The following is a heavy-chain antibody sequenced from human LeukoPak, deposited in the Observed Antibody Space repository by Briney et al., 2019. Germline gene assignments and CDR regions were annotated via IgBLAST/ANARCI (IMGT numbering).Heavy chain of an antibody. CDR2: ISSSSSYI. Sequence: GGSLRLSCAASGFTFSSYSMNWVRQAPGKGLEWVSSISSSSSYIYYADSVKGRFTISRDNAKNSLYLQMNSLRAEDTAVYYCAKDRMATIPRGLLDYWGQGTLVTVSS. V-gene: IGHV3-21*01. D-gene: IGHD5-24*01. J-gene: IGHJ4*02. CDR1: GFTFSSYS. CDR3: AKDRMATIPRGLLDY.